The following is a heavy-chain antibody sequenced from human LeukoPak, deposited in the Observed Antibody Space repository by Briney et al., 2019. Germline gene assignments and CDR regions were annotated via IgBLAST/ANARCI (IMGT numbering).Heavy chain of an antibody. D-gene: IGHD3-3*01. V-gene: IGHV3-23*01. CDR3: ARGDPDISFGVVGEAFDI. CDR1: GFTFSSYV. Sequence: GGTLRLSCAASGFTFSSYVMTWVRQAPGKGLEWVSGISGSGGSTYYADSVKGRFTISRDNSKNTLYLQMNSLRAEDTAVYYCARGDPDISFGVVGEAFDIWGQGTMVTVSS. CDR2: ISGSGGST. J-gene: IGHJ3*02.